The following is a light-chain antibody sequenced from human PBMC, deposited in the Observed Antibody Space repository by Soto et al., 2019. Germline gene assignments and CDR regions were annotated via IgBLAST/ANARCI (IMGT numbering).Light chain of an antibody. J-gene: IGKJ2*01. Sequence: EIVLTQSPGTLSLSPGERATLSCRASQSVSSNYLAWYQQKPGQPPRLLIYGASSRATGIPDRLSGSGSGTDFTLTISRLEPEDFAVYYCQQYDSSPYTFGQGTKLEIK. CDR1: QSVSSNY. V-gene: IGKV3-20*01. CDR3: QQYDSSPYT. CDR2: GAS.